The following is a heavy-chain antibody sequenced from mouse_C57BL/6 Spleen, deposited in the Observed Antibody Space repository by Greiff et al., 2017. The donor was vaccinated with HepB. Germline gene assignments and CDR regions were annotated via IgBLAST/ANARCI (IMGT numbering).Heavy chain of an antibody. J-gene: IGHJ2*01. CDR3: ARRGEDERDFDY. CDR1: GYTFPNYW. Sequence: QVQLQQSGAELVRPGTSVKMSCKASGYTFPNYWIGWAKQRPGHGLEWIGDIYPGGGYTNYNEKFKGKATLTADKSYSTAYMQFSSLTSEDSAIDYCARRGEDERDFDYWGQGTTLTVSS. CDR2: IYPGGGYT. V-gene: IGHV1-63*01.